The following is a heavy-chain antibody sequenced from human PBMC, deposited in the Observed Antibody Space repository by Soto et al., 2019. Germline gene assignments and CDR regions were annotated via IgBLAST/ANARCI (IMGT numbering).Heavy chain of an antibody. CDR3: ANSSKGDFGPTGFDT. CDR2: IYNNGGT. Sequence: PSETLSLTCTVSGGSINRGDFFWNWIRQHPGKGLEWIGYIYNNGGTYFHPSLESRVTISLDKSNSVCSLKLTSVTAADTAVYYCANSSKGDFGPTGFDTWGPGTLVPVSS. D-gene: IGHD4-17*01. J-gene: IGHJ4*02. V-gene: IGHV4-31*02. CDR1: GGSINRGDFF.